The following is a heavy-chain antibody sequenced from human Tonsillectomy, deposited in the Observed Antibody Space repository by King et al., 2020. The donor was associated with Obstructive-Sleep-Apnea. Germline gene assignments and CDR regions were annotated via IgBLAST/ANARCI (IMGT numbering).Heavy chain of an antibody. D-gene: IGHD1-26*01. CDR3: TTAKLVAVGATYFDY. CDR1: GFTFGDYA. Sequence: VQLVESGGGLVQPGRSLRLSCTASGFTFGDYAMSWFRQAPGKGLEWVGFIRSKAYGGTTEYAASVKGRFTISRDDSKSIAYLQMNSLKTEDTAVYYCTTAKLVAVGATYFDYWGQGTLVTVSS. V-gene: IGHV3-49*03. J-gene: IGHJ4*02. CDR2: IRSKAYGGTT.